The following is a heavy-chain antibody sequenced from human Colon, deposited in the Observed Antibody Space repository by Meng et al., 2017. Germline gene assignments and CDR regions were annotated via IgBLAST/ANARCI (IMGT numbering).Heavy chain of an antibody. CDR3: ARDERGCPYYFDY. Sequence: QVQLVQSGAELKKPGASVKVSCQASGYSFTSYGMHWLRQAPGQRPEWMGWIYPADGNRRYSQKFQDRLTITTDTFARTAYMELSSLRSEDTAVYFCARDERGCPYYFDYWGQGTLVTVSS. J-gene: IGHJ4*02. V-gene: IGHV1-3*01. CDR2: IYPADGNR. D-gene: IGHD2-15*01. CDR1: GYSFTSYG.